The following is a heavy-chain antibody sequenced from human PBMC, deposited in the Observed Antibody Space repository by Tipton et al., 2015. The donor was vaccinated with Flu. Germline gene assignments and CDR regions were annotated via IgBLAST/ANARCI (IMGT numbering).Heavy chain of an antibody. CDR1: GASITESD. CDR2: IYYSGST. J-gene: IGHJ1*01. CDR3: ARYGTYDGSRYFQH. Sequence: GLVKPSETLSLTCNVFGASITESDWSWIRQPPGKGLEWIGYIYYSGSTNYNPSLKSRVTISVDTSKNQFSLKLSSVTAADTAVYYCARYGTYDGSRYFQHWGQGTLVTVSS. D-gene: IGHD1-26*01. V-gene: IGHV4-59*01.